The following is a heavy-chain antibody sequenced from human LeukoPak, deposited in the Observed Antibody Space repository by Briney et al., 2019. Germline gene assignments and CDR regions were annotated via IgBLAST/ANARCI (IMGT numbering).Heavy chain of an antibody. D-gene: IGHD3-3*01. CDR2: ISGSGVTT. V-gene: IGHV3-23*01. CDR1: GFTFSDYA. CDR3: AKDLTNRFWYFGC. J-gene: IGHJ4*02. Sequence: GGSLRLSCAASGFTFSDYAMTWVRQGPGKGLEWVAVISGSGVTTYYADSVKGRFTISRDNSKNTVYLQMNSLRAEDTATYYCAKDLTNRFWYFGCWGQGTLVTVSS.